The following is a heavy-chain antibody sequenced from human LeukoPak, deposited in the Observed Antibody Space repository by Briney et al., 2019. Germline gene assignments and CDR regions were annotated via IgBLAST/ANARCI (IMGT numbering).Heavy chain of an antibody. V-gene: IGHV3-33*01. CDR2: IWYDGSNK. D-gene: IGHD6-19*01. J-gene: IGHJ4*02. CDR1: GFTFSSYG. CDR3: ARAVAGTGISFDY. Sequence: GRSLRLSCAASGFTFSSYGMHWVRQAPGKGLEWVAVIWYDGSNKYYAGSVKGRFTISRDNSKNTLYLQMNSLRAEDTAVYYCARAVAGTGISFDYWGQGTLVTVSS.